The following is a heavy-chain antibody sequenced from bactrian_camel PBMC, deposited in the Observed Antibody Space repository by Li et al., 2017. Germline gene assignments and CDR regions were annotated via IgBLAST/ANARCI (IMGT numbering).Heavy chain of an antibody. D-gene: IGHD3*01. Sequence: VQLVESGGGSVQAGGSLRLSCQASGYTYSSYCMGWFRQAPGKSGKEREGVAAIGAYESPSYATSVMGRFTISKDTAKNTLYLQMDSLKPEDTAMYYCAADLNVRGYDGSWCYYRWIVNPGNYRGQGTQVTVS. V-gene: IGHV3S55*01. CDR3: AADLNVRGYDGSWCYYRWIVNPGNY. CDR2: IGAYESP. J-gene: IGHJ4*01. CDR1: GYTYSSYC.